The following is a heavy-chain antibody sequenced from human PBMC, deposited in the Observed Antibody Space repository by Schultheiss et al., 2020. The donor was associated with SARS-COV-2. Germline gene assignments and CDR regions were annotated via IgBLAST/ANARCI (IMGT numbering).Heavy chain of an antibody. CDR1: GGSIKTYF. D-gene: IGHD6-13*01. V-gene: IGHV4-59*12. CDR2: MYYSGLT. Sequence: SETLSLTCTVSGGSIKTYFWSWIRQPPGKGLEWIGYMYYSGLTKYNPSLRSRVTISMDTAKNQFSLKLSSVTAADTAVYYGARGQQLPPDSYFDYWGQGTRITVAS. J-gene: IGHJ4*02. CDR3: ARGQQLPPDSYFDY.